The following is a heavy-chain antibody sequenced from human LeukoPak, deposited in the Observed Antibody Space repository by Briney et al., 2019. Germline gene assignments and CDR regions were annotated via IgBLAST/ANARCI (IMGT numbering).Heavy chain of an antibody. CDR3: ARAPRLSSGTYYYYYMDV. CDR1: GYTFTDYY. D-gene: IGHD2-15*01. Sequence: GASVKVSCKASGYTFTDYYINWVRQAPGQGLEWMGWINPNSGDTNYAQKFQGRVTITADKSTSTAYMELSSLRSEDTAAYYCARAPRLSSGTYYYYYMDVWGKGTTVTVSS. J-gene: IGHJ6*03. V-gene: IGHV1-2*02. CDR2: INPNSGDT.